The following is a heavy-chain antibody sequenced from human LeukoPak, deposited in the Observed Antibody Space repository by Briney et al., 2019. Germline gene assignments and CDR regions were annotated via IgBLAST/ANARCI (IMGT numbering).Heavy chain of an antibody. CDR1: GGSISSGGYY. J-gene: IGHJ3*02. D-gene: IGHD4-11*01. CDR2: IYYSGST. CDR3: ARVSKDYSYTAFDI. Sequence: SETLSLTCTVSGGSISSGGYYWSWIRQRPGKGLEWIGYIYYSGSTYYNPSLKSRVTISVDTSKNQFSLKLSSVTAADTAVYYCARVSKDYSYTAFDIWGQGTMVTVSS. V-gene: IGHV4-31*03.